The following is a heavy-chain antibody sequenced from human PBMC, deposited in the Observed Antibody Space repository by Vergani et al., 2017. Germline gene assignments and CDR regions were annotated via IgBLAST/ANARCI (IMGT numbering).Heavy chain of an antibody. J-gene: IGHJ5*02. CDR2: INQDGSEK. CDR1: GFIFSHYW. Sequence: EVQLVESGGGLVQPGGSLRLSCAASGFIFSHYWMSWVRQAPGKGLEWVANINQDGSEKYYVDSVKVRFTISRDNAKNSLYLQMNSLRAEDTALYYCARINYYGSSCYSLTRWHNWFDPWGQGTLITFSS. V-gene: IGHV3-7*01. D-gene: IGHD3-22*01. CDR3: ARINYYGSSCYSLTRWHNWFDP.